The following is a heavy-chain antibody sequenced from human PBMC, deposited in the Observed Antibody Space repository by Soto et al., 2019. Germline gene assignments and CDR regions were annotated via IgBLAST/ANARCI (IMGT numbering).Heavy chain of an antibody. J-gene: IGHJ5*02. CDR3: ARVKGSGYHNWFDP. V-gene: IGHV1-18*01. CDR2: ISAYNGNT. Sequence: ASVKVSCNASGYTFTSYGISWVRQAPGQGLERKGWISAYNGNTNYAQKLQGRVTMTTDTSTSTAYMELRSLRSDDTAVYFCARVKGSGYHNWFDPWGQGTLVTV. D-gene: IGHD3-22*01. CDR1: GYTFTSYG.